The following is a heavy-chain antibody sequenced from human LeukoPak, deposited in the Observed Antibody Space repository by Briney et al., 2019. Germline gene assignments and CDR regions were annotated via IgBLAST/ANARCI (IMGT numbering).Heavy chain of an antibody. V-gene: IGHV3-7*02. D-gene: IGHD6-6*01. J-gene: IGHJ3*02. CDR2: INQDGSEK. CDR1: GFTFSNYW. Sequence: PGGSLRLSCAVSGFTFSNYWMSWVRQAPGKGLEWVANINQDGSEKYCVDSVKGRFTISRDNAKNSLYLQVISLRAEDTAVYYCARGPSIAARYDAFDIWGQGTMVTVSS. CDR3: ARGPSIAARYDAFDI.